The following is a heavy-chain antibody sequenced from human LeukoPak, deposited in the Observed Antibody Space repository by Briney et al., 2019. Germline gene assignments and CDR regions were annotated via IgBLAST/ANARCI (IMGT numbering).Heavy chain of an antibody. D-gene: IGHD3-22*01. CDR2: ISFGGNT. Sequence: SQTLSLTCTVSGGSLSSGTYYWGWIRQPPGKRLEWIGSISFGGNTHYNPSLKSRVTISADTSKNQFSLRLSSVTAADTGVYYCARRDSSGYASWKCLQHWGQGTQVTVSS. J-gene: IGHJ1*01. V-gene: IGHV4-39*07. CDR1: GGSLSSGTYY. CDR3: ARRDSSGYASWKCLQH.